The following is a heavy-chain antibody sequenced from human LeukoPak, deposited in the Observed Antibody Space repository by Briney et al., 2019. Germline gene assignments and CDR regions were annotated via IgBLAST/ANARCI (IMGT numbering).Heavy chain of an antibody. CDR2: IWYDGSNK. D-gene: IGHD3-10*01. CDR1: GFTFSRYA. J-gene: IGHJ4*02. CDR3: ARDLSWFGEFDY. Sequence: GGSLRLSCAASGFTFSRYAMHWVRQAPGKGLEWVAVIWYDGSNKYYADSVKGRFTISRDNSKNTLYLQMNSLRAEDTAVYYCARDLSWFGEFDYWGQGTLVTVSS. V-gene: IGHV3-33*08.